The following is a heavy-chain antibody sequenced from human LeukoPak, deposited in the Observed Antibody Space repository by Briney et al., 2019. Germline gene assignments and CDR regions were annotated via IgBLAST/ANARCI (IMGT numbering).Heavy chain of an antibody. D-gene: IGHD2-8*01. V-gene: IGHV3-33*06. CDR3: AKANGRRGCFDY. CDR1: GFTLSSYF. CDR2: IWYDGCNN. Sequence: PGRSLRLSCAPSGFTLSSYFKHGVRPAPERPLEWVADIWYDGCNNYYADSVKGRFTISRDNSNNKLYLLINRLRAEDTAVYYCAKANGRRGCFDYWGQGTLVTVSS. J-gene: IGHJ4*01.